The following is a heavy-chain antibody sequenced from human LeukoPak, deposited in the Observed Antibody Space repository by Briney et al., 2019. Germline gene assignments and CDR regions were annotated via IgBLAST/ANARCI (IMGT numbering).Heavy chain of an antibody. CDR2: FDPEDGET. V-gene: IGHV1-24*01. D-gene: IGHD3-3*01. CDR3: ARVQYYDFWSGYHHFDY. CDR1: GYTLTELS. Sequence: ASVKVSCKVSGYTLTELSMHWVRQAPGKGLEWMGGFDPEDGETIYAQKLQGRVTMTTDTSTSTAYMELRSLRSDDTAVYYCARVQYYDFWSGYHHFDYWGQGTLVTVSS. J-gene: IGHJ4*02.